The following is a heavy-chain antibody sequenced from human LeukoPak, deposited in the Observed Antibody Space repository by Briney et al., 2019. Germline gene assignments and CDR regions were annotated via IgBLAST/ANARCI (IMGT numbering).Heavy chain of an antibody. J-gene: IGHJ4*02. D-gene: IGHD5-18*01. CDR1: GYTFTGYY. Sequence: ASVKVSYKASGYTFTGYYMHWVRQAPGQGLEWMGWINPNSGGTNYAQKFQGRVTMTRDTSISTAYMELSRPRSDDTAVYYCARGGYSYGTKADYWGQGTLVTVSS. CDR2: INPNSGGT. CDR3: ARGGYSYGTKADY. V-gene: IGHV1-2*02.